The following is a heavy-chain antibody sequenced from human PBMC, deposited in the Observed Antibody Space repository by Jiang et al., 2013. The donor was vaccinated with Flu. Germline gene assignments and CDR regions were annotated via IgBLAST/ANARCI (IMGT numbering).Heavy chain of an antibody. V-gene: IGHV5-10-1*01. CDR3: ATEPLGYCSSTSCYSRRPFDY. J-gene: IGHJ4*02. D-gene: IGHD2-2*01. CDR2: IDPSDSYT. Sequence: RIDPSDSYTNYSPSFQGHVTISADKSISTAYLQWSSLKASDTAMYYCATEPLGYCSSTSCYSRRPFDYWGQGTLVTVSS.